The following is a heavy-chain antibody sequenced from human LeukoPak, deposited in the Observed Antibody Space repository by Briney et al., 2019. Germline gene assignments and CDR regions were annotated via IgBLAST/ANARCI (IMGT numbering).Heavy chain of an antibody. Sequence: SQTLSLTCAISGDSVSSNSAAWNWIRQSPSRGLEWLGRTYYRSKWYNDYAVSVKSRITINPDTSKNQFSLQLNSVTPEDTAVYYCARGLVSGIAAAGGDWDGAFDIWGQGTMVTVSS. D-gene: IGHD6-13*01. CDR2: TYYRSKWYN. V-gene: IGHV6-1*01. CDR1: GDSVSSNSAA. J-gene: IGHJ3*02. CDR3: ARGLVSGIAAAGGDWDGAFDI.